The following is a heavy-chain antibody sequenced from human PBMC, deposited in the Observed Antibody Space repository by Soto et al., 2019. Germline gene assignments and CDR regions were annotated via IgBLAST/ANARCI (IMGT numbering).Heavy chain of an antibody. D-gene: IGHD1-26*01. CDR1: GDTFSSYA. Sequence: ASVKVSCKASGDTFSSYAIRWVRQAPGQGLEWMGGIIPIFGTANYAQKFQGRVTITADESTSTAYMELSSPRSEDTAVYYCARVPVGATTLYFDYWGQGTLVTVSS. J-gene: IGHJ4*02. CDR3: ARVPVGATTLYFDY. CDR2: IIPIFGTA. V-gene: IGHV1-69*13.